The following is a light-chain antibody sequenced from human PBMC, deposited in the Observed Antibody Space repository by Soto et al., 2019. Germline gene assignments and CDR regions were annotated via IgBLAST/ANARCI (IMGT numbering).Light chain of an antibody. J-gene: IGKJ1*01. CDR2: GAS. CDR3: QQYGSSPRT. CDR1: QSVSSSY. Sequence: EIVLTQSPGTLPLSPRERATLSCRASQSVSSSYLAWYQQKPGQAPRLLIYGASSRATGIPDRVSGSGSGTDFTLTISRLEPEDFAVYYCQQYGSSPRTFGKGTKVQIK. V-gene: IGKV3-20*01.